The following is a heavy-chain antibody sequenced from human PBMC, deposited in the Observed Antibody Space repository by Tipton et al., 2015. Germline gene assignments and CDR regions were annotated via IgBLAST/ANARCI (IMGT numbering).Heavy chain of an antibody. Sequence: TLSLTCTVSGGSISSGGYYWSWIRQRPGKGLEWIGNVYSSGSTYYNPSLKSRLTTSIDTSKNHFSLNLTSVTAADTAMYYCARGGGDDYIWGSSRFDSWGQGILVTVSS. CDR1: GGSISSGGYY. J-gene: IGHJ5*01. CDR3: ARGGGDDYIWGSSRFDS. V-gene: IGHV4-30-4*08. CDR2: VYSSGST. D-gene: IGHD3-16*02.